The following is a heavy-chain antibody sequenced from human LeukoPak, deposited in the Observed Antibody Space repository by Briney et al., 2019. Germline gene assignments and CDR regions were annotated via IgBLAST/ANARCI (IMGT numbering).Heavy chain of an antibody. Sequence: PGGSLRLSCAASGFTFSSYAMHWVRQAPGKGLEWVAVISYDGNNKYYADSVKGRFTISRDNSKNTLYLQMNSLRAEDTAVYYCAKDYQYSSGWYGGLSYYFDYWGQGTLVTVSS. J-gene: IGHJ4*02. V-gene: IGHV3-30*04. CDR2: ISYDGNNK. CDR1: GFTFSSYA. D-gene: IGHD6-19*01. CDR3: AKDYQYSSGWYGGLSYYFDY.